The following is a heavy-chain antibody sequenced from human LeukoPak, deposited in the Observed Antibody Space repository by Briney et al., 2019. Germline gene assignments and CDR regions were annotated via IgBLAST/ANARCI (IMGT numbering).Heavy chain of an antibody. J-gene: IGHJ4*02. CDR1: GGSISSGSYY. V-gene: IGHV4-61*02. D-gene: IGHD6-19*01. CDR2: IYTSGST. CDR3: ARGKKQWLVYVFDY. Sequence: PPETLSLTCTLSGGSISSGSYYWSWIRQPAGKGLEWIGRIYTSGSTNYNPSLKSRVTISVDTSKNQFSLKLSSVTAADTAVYYCARGKKQWLVYVFDYWGQGTLVTVSS.